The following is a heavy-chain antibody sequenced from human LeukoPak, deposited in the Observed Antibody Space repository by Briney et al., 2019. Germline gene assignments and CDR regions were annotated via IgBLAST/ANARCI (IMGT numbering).Heavy chain of an antibody. CDR2: IYYSGST. CDR1: GGSISSGGYY. CDR3: ARSCIAVAGDFDY. J-gene: IGHJ4*02. D-gene: IGHD6-19*01. Sequence: PSETLSLTCTVSGGSISSGGYYWSWIRQHPGKGLEWIGYIYYSGSTNYNPSLKSRVTISVDTSKNQFSLKLSSVTAADTAVYYCARSCIAVAGDFDYWGQGTLVTVSS. V-gene: IGHV4-61*08.